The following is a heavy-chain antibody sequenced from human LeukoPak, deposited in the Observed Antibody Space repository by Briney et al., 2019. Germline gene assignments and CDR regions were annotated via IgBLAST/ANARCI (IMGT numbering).Heavy chain of an antibody. Sequence: GESLKISCKGSGYSFTNCRIGWVRQKPGKGLDLMGIIYPGDSDTRYSPSFQGQVTISVDRSISTAYLQWSSLQASDTAMYYCARLGNYYGGFDDWGQGTLVTVSS. CDR3: ARLGNYYGGFDD. CDR1: GYSFTNCR. J-gene: IGHJ4*02. CDR2: IYPGDSDT. D-gene: IGHD3-10*01. V-gene: IGHV5-51*01.